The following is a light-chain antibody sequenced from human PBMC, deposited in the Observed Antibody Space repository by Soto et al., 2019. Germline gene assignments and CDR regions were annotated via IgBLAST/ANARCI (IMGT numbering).Light chain of an antibody. Sequence: QSVLTQPPSVSTTPGQKVTISCSRSSSNIGNNYVSWYQQLPGTAPKLLIYDNNKRPSGIPDRFSGSKSGTSATLGITGLQTGDEADYYCGAWDSSLSAWVFGGGTQLTVL. CDR1: SSNIGNNY. CDR3: GAWDSSLSAWV. J-gene: IGLJ3*02. V-gene: IGLV1-51*01. CDR2: DNN.